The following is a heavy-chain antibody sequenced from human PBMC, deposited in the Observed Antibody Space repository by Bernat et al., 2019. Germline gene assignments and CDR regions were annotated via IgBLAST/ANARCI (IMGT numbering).Heavy chain of an antibody. V-gene: IGHV3-66*01. CDR2: IYSGGST. CDR3: ATDFPGATIFVTYYYYHGMDV. J-gene: IGHJ6*02. D-gene: IGHD3-3*01. Sequence: EVQLVESGGGLVQPGGSLRLSCAASGFTVSSNYMSWVRQAPGKGLEWVSVIYSGGSTYQAQCVKGRFTTYRDKSKNTLYLQIISLGAEDTSVYYCATDFPGATIFVTYYYYHGMDVWGQGTTVSDSS. CDR1: GFTVSSNY.